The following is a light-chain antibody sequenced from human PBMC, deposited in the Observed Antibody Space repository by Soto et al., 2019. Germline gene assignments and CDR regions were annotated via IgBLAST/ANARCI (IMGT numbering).Light chain of an antibody. J-gene: IGLJ3*02. CDR3: SSYTGSATLVV. Sequence: QSVLTQPASESGSPGQSITISCTGTSSDVGGNKYVSWYQQHPGKAPKLITYEVSNRPSGVSNRFSGSKSGNTASLTISGLQAEDEADYYCSSYTGSATLVVFGGGTKVTVL. CDR1: SSDVGGNKY. V-gene: IGLV2-14*01. CDR2: EVS.